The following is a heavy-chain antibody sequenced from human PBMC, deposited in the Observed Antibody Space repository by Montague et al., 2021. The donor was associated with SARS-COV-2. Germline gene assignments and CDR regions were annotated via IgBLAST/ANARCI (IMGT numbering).Heavy chain of an antibody. Sequence: SXTLSLTCTVSGGSISSYYWSWIRQPPGKGLEWIGYIYYSGSTNYNPSLKSRVTISVDTSKNQFSLKLSSVTAADTAVYYCARGIFTIPFIPAHYYMDVWGKGTTVTVSS. CDR1: GGSISSYY. D-gene: IGHD3-3*01. V-gene: IGHV4-59*01. J-gene: IGHJ6*03. CDR3: ARGIFTIPFIPAHYYMDV. CDR2: IYYSGST.